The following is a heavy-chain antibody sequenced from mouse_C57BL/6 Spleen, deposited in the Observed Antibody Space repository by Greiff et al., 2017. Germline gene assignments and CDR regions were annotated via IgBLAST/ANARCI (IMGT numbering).Heavy chain of an antibody. V-gene: IGHV5-17*01. D-gene: IGHD1-1*01. J-gene: IGHJ1*03. CDR2: ISSGSSTI. Sequence: EVKVVESGGGLVKPGGSLKLSCAASGFTFSDYGMHWVRQAPEKGLEWVAYISSGSSTIYYADTVKGRFTISRDNAKNTLFLQMTSLRLEDTAMYYGARSYYGSSNNWYFDVWGTGTTVTVSS. CDR3: ARSYYGSSNNWYFDV. CDR1: GFTFSDYG.